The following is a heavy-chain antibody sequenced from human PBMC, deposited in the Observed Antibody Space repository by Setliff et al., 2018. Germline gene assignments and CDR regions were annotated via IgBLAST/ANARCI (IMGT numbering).Heavy chain of an antibody. Sequence: ETLSLTCAVYGGSFSGYYWSWIRQPPGKGLEWIGEINHTGSTNYSPSLKSRVTISVDTSKNQFSLKLSSVTAADTAVYYCARGYCNSVGCFFAGRFDPWGQGTLVTVSS. V-gene: IGHV4-34*01. J-gene: IGHJ5*02. CDR3: ARGYCNSVGCFFAGRFDP. CDR1: GGSFSGYY. D-gene: IGHD2-2*01. CDR2: INHTGST.